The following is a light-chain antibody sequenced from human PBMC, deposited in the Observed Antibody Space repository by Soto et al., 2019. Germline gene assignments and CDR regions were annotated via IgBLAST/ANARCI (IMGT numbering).Light chain of an antibody. V-gene: IGLV1-44*01. CDR1: SSNVGSNT. J-gene: IGLJ3*02. Sequence: QSVLTQPPSASGTPGQRVTISCSGSSSNVGSNTVSWYQQLPGTAPKLLIYSDNQRPSGLPDRYSASKSGTSASLAISGLQSEDEADYYCASWHDSKNGLFGRGTQLTVL. CDR2: SDN. CDR3: ASWHDSKNGL.